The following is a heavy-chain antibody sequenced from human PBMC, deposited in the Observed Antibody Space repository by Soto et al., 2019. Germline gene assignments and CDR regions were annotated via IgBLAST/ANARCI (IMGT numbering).Heavy chain of an antibody. CDR2: MNTNTGNT. D-gene: IGHD3-22*01. CDR3: ARPVFRYYDSSGYFDY. CDR1: GYTFTEFD. J-gene: IGHJ4*02. V-gene: IGHV1-8*01. Sequence: ASVKVSCKTSGYTFTEFDINWVRQAPGQGLEWMGWMNTNTGNTGYAQKFQGRVTMTRDTSISTAYMELRRLRAEDTAVYYCARPVFRYYDSSGYFDYWGQGTLVTVSS.